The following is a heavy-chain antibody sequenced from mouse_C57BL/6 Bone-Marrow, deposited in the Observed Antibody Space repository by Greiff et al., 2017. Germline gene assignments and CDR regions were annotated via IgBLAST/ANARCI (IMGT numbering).Heavy chain of an antibody. D-gene: IGHD1-1*01. CDR2: IYPRDGST. CDR1: GYTFTSYD. J-gene: IGHJ3*01. Sequence: QVQLKESGPELVKPGASVKLSCKASGYTFTSYDINWVKQRPGQGLEWIGWIYPRDGSTKYNEKFKGKATLTVDTSSSTAYMELHSLTSEDSSVYLCARTNYYGSSYGFAYWGQGTLVTVSA. V-gene: IGHV1-85*01. CDR3: ARTNYYGSSYGFAY.